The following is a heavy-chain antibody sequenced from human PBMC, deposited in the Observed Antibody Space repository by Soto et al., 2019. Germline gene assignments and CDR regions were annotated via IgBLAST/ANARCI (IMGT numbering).Heavy chain of an antibody. Sequence: GGSLRLSCAASGFTFSYYAMHWVRQAPGKGLEWVSFISYDGSNGYYADSMKGRFTISRDNSKNTLYLQMDSLRAEDTAVYYCARDSLGLDVWGQGTTVTVS. CDR1: GFTFSYYA. CDR3: ARDSLGLDV. V-gene: IGHV3-30-3*01. J-gene: IGHJ6*02. CDR2: ISYDGSNG.